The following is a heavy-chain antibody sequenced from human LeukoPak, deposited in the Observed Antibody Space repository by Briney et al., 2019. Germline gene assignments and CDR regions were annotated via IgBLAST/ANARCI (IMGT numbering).Heavy chain of an antibody. V-gene: IGHV4-59*08. D-gene: IGHD4-17*01. CDR3: ARRGDGDYVYYFDY. Sequence: SETLSLTCTVSGVSISNYYWSWIRQPPGKGLEWIGYYYYSGNTNYNPSLKSRVTISVDTSKNQFSLKLSSVTAADTAVYYCARRGDGDYVYYFDYWGQGTLVTVSS. CDR1: GVSISNYY. J-gene: IGHJ4*02. CDR2: YYYSGNT.